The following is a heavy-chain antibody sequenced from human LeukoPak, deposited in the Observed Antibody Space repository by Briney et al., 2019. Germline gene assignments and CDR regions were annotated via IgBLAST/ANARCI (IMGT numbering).Heavy chain of an antibody. J-gene: IGHJ5*02. CDR2: IYSSGNP. V-gene: IGHV4-39*01. CDR1: GASISGSGYY. CDR3: ARHSSWFDP. Sequence: SETLSLTCTVSGASISGSGYYWGWIRQPPGKGLEWIGSIYSSGNPYNNPSLKSRVTISIDTSKNHFSLQLTSVTVADTAVYYCARHSSWFDPWGQGTLVIVSS.